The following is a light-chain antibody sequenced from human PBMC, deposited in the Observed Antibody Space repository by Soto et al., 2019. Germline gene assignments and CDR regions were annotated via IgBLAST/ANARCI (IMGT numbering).Light chain of an antibody. V-gene: IGKV2-28*01. CDR1: QSLLHSSGYNY. Sequence: EIVMTQSPLSLPVTPGEPASISCRSSQSLLHSSGYNYLHWYLQKPGQSPQLLIYLVSTRASGVPDRFSGSGSGIDFTLKISRVEAEDVGVYYCMQDLQTPYTFGHGTKLEIK. CDR3: MQDLQTPYT. CDR2: LVS. J-gene: IGKJ2*01.